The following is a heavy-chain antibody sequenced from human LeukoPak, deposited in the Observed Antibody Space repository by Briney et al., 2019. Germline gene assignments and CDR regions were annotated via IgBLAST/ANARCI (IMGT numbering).Heavy chain of an antibody. J-gene: IGHJ5*02. Sequence: ASVKVSCKASGYTFTSYDINWVRQATGQGLEWMGWMNPNSGNTGYAQKFQGRVTMTRNTSIGTAYMELSSLRSEDTAVYYCARATGYCSGGSCRNWFDPWGQGTLVTVSS. CDR2: MNPNSGNT. V-gene: IGHV1-8*01. CDR1: GYTFTSYD. D-gene: IGHD2-15*01. CDR3: ARATGYCSGGSCRNWFDP.